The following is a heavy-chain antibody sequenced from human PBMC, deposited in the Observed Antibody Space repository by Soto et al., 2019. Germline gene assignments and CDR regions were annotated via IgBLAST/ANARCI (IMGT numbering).Heavy chain of an antibody. CDR1: GGSISSYY. D-gene: IGHD5-18*01. V-gene: IGHV4-59*08. CDR3: VLDHTAMKTGFDY. CDR2: IYYSGST. J-gene: IGHJ4*02. Sequence: QVQLQESGPGLVKPSETLSLTCTVSGGSISSYYWIWIRQPPGKGLEWIGDIYYSGSTNYNPSLKSLVTISVDTSKNQFSLKLSSVTAADTAVYYCVLDHTAMKTGFDYWGQGTLVTVSS.